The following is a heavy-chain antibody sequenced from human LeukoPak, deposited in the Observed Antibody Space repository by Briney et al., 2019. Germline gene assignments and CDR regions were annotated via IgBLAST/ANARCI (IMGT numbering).Heavy chain of an antibody. D-gene: IGHD3-22*01. CDR1: GYSFTSYW. CDR3: VRGKIISDSSGYYKYD. V-gene: IGHV5-51*01. CDR2: IYPGDSDT. Sequence: GESLKISCKGSGYSFTSYWIGWVRQMPGKGLEWMGIIYPGDSDTRYSPSFQCRVTISADKSITTAHLRWISLKAPHTAVYLCVRGKIISDSSGYYKYDWGQGTLVTVSS. J-gene: IGHJ4*02.